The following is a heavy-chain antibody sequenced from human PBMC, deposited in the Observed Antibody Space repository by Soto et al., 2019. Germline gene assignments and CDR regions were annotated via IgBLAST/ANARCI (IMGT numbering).Heavy chain of an antibody. J-gene: IGHJ4*02. Sequence: SVKVSCKASGGTFSSYAISWVRQAPGQGLEWMGGIIPIFGTANYAQKFQGRVTITADESTSTAYMELSSLRSEDTAVYYCALGTGYYTPGYFDYWGQGTLVTVSS. CDR3: ALGTGYYTPGYFDY. CDR1: GGTFSSYA. D-gene: IGHD3-3*01. CDR2: IIPIFGTA. V-gene: IGHV1-69*13.